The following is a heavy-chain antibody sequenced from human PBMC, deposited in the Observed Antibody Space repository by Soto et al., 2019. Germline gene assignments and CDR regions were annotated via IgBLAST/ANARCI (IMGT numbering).Heavy chain of an antibody. D-gene: IGHD6-19*01. CDR3: ARGRYSSGWYDAFDI. Sequence: GGSLRLSCAASGFTFSSYGMHWVRQAPGKGLEWVAVIWYDGSNKYYADSVKGRFTISRDNSKNTLYLQMNSLRAEDTAVYYCARGRYSSGWYDAFDIWGQGTMVTVSS. J-gene: IGHJ3*02. CDR2: IWYDGSNK. V-gene: IGHV3-33*01. CDR1: GFTFSSYG.